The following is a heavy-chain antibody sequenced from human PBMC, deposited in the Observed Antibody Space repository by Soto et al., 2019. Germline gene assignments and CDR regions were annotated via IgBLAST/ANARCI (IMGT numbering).Heavy chain of an antibody. CDR3: AKDGDLLMAALLRNDFNSFDS. D-gene: IGHD1-1*01. J-gene: IGHJ5*01. V-gene: IGHV1-46*01. Sequence: VQSGSQVKRPGASVKVSCRTSEYTFTSYLLHWVRQAPGQGLEWVGVIDPNDGDTIYAQMFEGRVAMTRDTSTKTVYLELIVLTSGDTAVDFCAKDGDLLMAALLRNDFNSFDSWGQGTLVTVSS. CDR1: EYTFTSYL. CDR2: IDPNDGDT.